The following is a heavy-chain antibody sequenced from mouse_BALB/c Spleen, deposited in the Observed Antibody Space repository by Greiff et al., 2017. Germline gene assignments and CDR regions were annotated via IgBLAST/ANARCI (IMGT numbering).Heavy chain of an antibody. CDR3: ARLDYEFPYYAMDY. CDR1: GYSFTSYW. D-gene: IGHD2-4*01. V-gene: IGHV1S126*01. CDR2: IDPSDSET. Sequence: VQLQQSGPQLVRPGASVKISCKASGYSFTSYWMHWVKQRPVQGLEWIGMIDPSDSETRLNQKFKDKAPLTVDQSSSTAYMQLSSPTSEDSAVYYCARLDYEFPYYAMDYGGQGTSVTGSS. J-gene: IGHJ4*01.